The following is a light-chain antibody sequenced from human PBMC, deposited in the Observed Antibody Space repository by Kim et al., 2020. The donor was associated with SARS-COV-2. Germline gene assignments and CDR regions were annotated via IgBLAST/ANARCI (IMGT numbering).Light chain of an antibody. CDR2: DAS. Sequence: EIVLTQSPATLSLSPGERATLSCRASQRVGSYLAWYQQKPGQAPRLLIYDASNRATGIAARFSGSGSGTDFTLTISSLEPEDLAVYFCQQRAHWPTFGQGTKLEI. CDR1: QRVGSY. CDR3: QQRAHWPT. V-gene: IGKV3-11*01. J-gene: IGKJ2*01.